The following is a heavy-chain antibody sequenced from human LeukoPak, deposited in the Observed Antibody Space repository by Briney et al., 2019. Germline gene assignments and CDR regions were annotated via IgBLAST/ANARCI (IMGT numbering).Heavy chain of an antibody. D-gene: IGHD3-22*01. CDR2: IYYSGST. CDR3: ARVGLWYYDSSGYCN. Sequence: SETLSLTFTVSGGSISSYYWSWIRQPPGKGLEWIGYIYYSGSTNYNPSLKSRVTISVDTSKNQFSLKLSSVTAADTAVYYCARVGLWYYDSSGYCNWGQGTLVTVSS. CDR1: GGSISSYY. V-gene: IGHV4-59*01. J-gene: IGHJ4*02.